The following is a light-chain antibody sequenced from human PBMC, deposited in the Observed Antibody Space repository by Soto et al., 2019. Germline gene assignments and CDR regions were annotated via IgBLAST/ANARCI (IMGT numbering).Light chain of an antibody. V-gene: IGKV3-20*01. CDR2: GAS. CDR3: QHYGSSVWT. Sequence: EIVLTQSPGTLSLSPGQRATLSCRASQSVNSNYLAWYQQKPGQAPRLLIYGASSRATDIPDRFSGSGSGTDFTLTISRLEPEDVAVYYCQHYGSSVWTFGQGTKVEIK. CDR1: QSVNSNY. J-gene: IGKJ1*01.